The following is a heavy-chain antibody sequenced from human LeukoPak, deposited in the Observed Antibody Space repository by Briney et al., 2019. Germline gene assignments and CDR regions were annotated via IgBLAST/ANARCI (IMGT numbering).Heavy chain of an antibody. D-gene: IGHD3-22*01. CDR2: ISGDNTYI. V-gene: IGHV3-21*01. Sequence: GRSLRLSCAASGFTFTIYTMNWVRQAPGKGLEWVSSISGDNTYIYYADSVKGRFTISRDNTKNSVYLQMNGLRAEDTAIYYCARDGYCDSITCFDYWGQGTLVTVSS. CDR3: ARDGYCDSITCFDY. CDR1: GFTFTIYT. J-gene: IGHJ4*02.